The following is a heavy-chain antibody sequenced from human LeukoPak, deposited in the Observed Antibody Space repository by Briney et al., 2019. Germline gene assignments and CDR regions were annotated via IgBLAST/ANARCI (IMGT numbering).Heavy chain of an antibody. V-gene: IGHV1-46*01. J-gene: IGHJ4*02. D-gene: IGHD5-18*01. CDR3: AIGAWIQLWSTFDY. CDR1: GYTLTELS. Sequence: ASVKVSCKVSGYTLTELSMHWVRQAPGQGLEWMGIINPSGGSTSYAQKFQGRVTMTRDTSTSTVYMELSSLRSEDTAVYYCAIGAWIQLWSTFDYWGQGTLVTVSS. CDR2: INPSGGST.